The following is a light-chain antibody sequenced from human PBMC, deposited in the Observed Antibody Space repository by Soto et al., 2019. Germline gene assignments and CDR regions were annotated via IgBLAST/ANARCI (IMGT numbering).Light chain of an antibody. Sequence: TVLTQSPGTLSLSPGERATLSCRASQSVSSNYLAWYQQKPGQAPRLLMYGTSNRVTSSPHGFNGSGSETDFSLTISSREPEECAGYYCQQYGKTLWTFGQGTKVEV. CDR3: QQYGKTLWT. CDR1: QSVSSNY. V-gene: IGKV3-20*01. J-gene: IGKJ1*01. CDR2: GTS.